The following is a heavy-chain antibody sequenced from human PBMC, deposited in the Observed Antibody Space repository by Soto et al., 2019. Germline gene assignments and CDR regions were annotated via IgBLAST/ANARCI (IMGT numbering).Heavy chain of an antibody. J-gene: IGHJ6*02. V-gene: IGHV1-69*01. Sequence: QVQLVQSGAEVKKPGSSVKVSCKASGGTFSSYAISWVRQAPGQGLEWMGGIIPIFGTANYAQKFQGRVTITADESTSTAYMELSSLRSEDTAMYYCARGHPIITMSMYGMDVWGQGTTVTVSS. CDR1: GGTFSSYA. D-gene: IGHD3-3*01. CDR2: IIPIFGTA. CDR3: ARGHPIITMSMYGMDV.